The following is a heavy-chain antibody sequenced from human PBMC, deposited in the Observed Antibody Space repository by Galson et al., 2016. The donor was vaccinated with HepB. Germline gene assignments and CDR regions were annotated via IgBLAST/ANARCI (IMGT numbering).Heavy chain of an antibody. CDR2: IYPSDSDT. Sequence: QSGAEVKKPGESLKISCKASGDTFSRYWIAWVRQMPGKGLEWVGIIYPSDSDTRYSPSFQGQVTISADKSVSTAYLQWGGLKASDTAMYYCARQIPHYTGSGSAPGLDVWGQGTTVTVS. CDR1: GDTFSRYW. D-gene: IGHD3-10*01. CDR3: ARQIPHYTGSGSAPGLDV. V-gene: IGHV5-51*01. J-gene: IGHJ6*02.